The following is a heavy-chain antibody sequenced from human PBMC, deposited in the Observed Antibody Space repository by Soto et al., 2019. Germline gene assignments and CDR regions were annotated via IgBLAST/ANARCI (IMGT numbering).Heavy chain of an antibody. D-gene: IGHD1-26*01. CDR3: AKLQLAGATRLLYYFDY. V-gene: IGHV3-23*01. CDR1: GFTFSSYA. Sequence: GGSLRLSCAASGFTFSSYAMSWVRQAPGKGLEWVSAISGSGGSTYYADSVKGRFTISRDNSKNTLYLQMNSLRAEDTAVYYCAKLQLAGATRLLYYFDYWGQGTLVTVSS. J-gene: IGHJ4*02. CDR2: ISGSGGST.